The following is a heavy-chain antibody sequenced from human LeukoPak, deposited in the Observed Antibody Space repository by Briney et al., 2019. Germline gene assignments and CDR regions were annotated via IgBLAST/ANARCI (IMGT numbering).Heavy chain of an antibody. J-gene: IGHJ4*02. Sequence: ATVMVSCKASGYSYTSNYRHVVRQAPGQGLEWMGMIYPRDGSTSYAQKFQGRVTVTRDTSTSTVHMELSGLRSEDTAVYYCARDQEAFDYWGQGTLVTVSS. CDR2: IYPRDGST. V-gene: IGHV1-46*01. CDR1: GYSYTSNY. CDR3: ARDQEAFDY.